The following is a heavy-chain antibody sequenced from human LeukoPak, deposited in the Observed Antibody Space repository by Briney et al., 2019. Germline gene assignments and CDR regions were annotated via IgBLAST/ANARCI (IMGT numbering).Heavy chain of an antibody. V-gene: IGHV3-23*01. J-gene: IGHJ6*02. CDR2: ISGSGGST. Sequence: GGSLRLSCAASGFTFSSYAMSWVRQAPGEGLEWVSAISGSGGSTYYADSVKGRFTISRDNSKNTLYLQMSSLRAEDTAVYYCAKDPRRYGSGRYGRDYYGMDVWGQGTTVTVSS. CDR3: AKDPRRYGSGRYGRDYYGMDV. D-gene: IGHD3-10*01. CDR1: GFTFSSYA.